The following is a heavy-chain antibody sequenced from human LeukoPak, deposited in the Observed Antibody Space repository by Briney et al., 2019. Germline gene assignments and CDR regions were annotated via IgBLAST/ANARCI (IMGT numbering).Heavy chain of an antibody. Sequence: SETLSLTCSVSGGSISNNYWSWIRQPPGKGLEWIGRIYTSGSTNYNPSLKSRVTMSVDTSKNQFSLKLSSVTAADTAVYYCARDKTIYRDYMDVWXXXXXVXVSS. CDR1: GGSISNNY. D-gene: IGHD4-11*01. J-gene: IGHJ6*03. CDR3: ARDKTIYRDYMDV. V-gene: IGHV4-4*07. CDR2: IYTSGST.